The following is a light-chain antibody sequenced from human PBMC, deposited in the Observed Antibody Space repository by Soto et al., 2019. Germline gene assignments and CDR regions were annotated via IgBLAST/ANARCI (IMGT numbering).Light chain of an antibody. CDR3: QQSYSTPPWT. Sequence: DIQMTQSPSSLSASVEDRVIITCRASQSISNHLNWYQQTPGKAPKLLIFAASSLQSGVPSRFSGSGSGTDFTLTISSLQPEDFATYYCQQSYSTPPWTFGQGTKVDIK. J-gene: IGKJ1*01. CDR2: AAS. CDR1: QSISNH. V-gene: IGKV1-39*01.